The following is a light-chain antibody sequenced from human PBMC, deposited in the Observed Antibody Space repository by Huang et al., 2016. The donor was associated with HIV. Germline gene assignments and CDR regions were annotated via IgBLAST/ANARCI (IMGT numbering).Light chain of an antibody. J-gene: IGKJ2*01. Sequence: EIVMTQSPATLSVSPGERATLSCRASQSVSSNLAWYQQKPGQAPRLLIYGASTRATGSPARVSALGSGTEFTLTISSLQSEDFAVYYCQQYNNWPPMYTFGQGTNLEIK. CDR3: QQYNNWPPMYT. V-gene: IGKV3-15*01. CDR2: GAS. CDR1: QSVSSN.